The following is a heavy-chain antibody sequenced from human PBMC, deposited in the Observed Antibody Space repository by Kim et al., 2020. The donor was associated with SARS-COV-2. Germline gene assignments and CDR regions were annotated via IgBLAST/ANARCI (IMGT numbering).Heavy chain of an antibody. J-gene: IGHJ4*02. D-gene: IGHD6-19*01. CDR3: ARDQWESSGWGDFDY. CDR2: ISYDGSNK. CDR1: GFTFSSYA. Sequence: GGSLRLSCAASGFTFSSYAMHWVRQAPGKGLEWVAVISYDGSNKYYADSVKGRFTISRDNSKNTLYLQMNSLRAEDTAVYYCARDQWESSGWGDFDYWGQGTLVTVSS. V-gene: IGHV3-30-3*01.